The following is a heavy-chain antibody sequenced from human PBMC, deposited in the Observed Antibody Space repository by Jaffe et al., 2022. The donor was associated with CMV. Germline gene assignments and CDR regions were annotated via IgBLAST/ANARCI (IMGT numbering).Heavy chain of an antibody. V-gene: IGHV4-34*01. Sequence: QVQLQQWGAGLLKPSETLSLTCAVYGGSFSGYYWSWIRQPPGKGLEWIGEINHSGSTNYNPSLKSRVTISVDTSKNQFSLKLSSVTAADTAVYYCARALCQPYYYYYYMDVWGKGTTVTVSS. CDR2: INHSGST. CDR1: GGSFSGYY. J-gene: IGHJ6*03. CDR3: ARALCQPYYYYYYMDV.